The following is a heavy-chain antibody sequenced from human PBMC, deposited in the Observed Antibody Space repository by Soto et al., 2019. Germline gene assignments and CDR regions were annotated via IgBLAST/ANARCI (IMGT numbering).Heavy chain of an antibody. CDR3: ARDREYYDTSGSFDV. Sequence: GGSLRLSCAASGFTFSSYAMHWVRQAPGEGLEWVAVISYDGSNKYYADSVKGRFTISRDNSKNTLYLQMNSLRAEDTAVYYCARDREYYDTSGSFDVWGQGPLVTVSS. CDR1: GFTFSSYA. D-gene: IGHD3-22*01. J-gene: IGHJ4*02. V-gene: IGHV3-30-3*01. CDR2: ISYDGSNK.